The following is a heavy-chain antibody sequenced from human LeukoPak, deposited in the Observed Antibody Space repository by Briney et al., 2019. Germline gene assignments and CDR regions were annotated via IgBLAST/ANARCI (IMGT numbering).Heavy chain of an antibody. CDR2: ISWNSGSI. Sequence: GGSLRLSCVASGFTFGKYWMSWVRQAPGKGLEWVSGISWNSGSIDYADSVKGRFTISRDNAKNSLYLQMNSLRAEDTALYYCAKSPKDSGYYEPIDYWGQGTLVTVSS. CDR3: AKSPKDSGYYEPIDY. D-gene: IGHD3-22*01. V-gene: IGHV3-9*01. CDR1: GFTFGKYW. J-gene: IGHJ4*02.